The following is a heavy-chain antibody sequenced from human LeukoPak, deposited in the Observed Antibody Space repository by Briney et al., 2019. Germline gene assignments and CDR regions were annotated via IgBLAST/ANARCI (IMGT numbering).Heavy chain of an antibody. CDR1: GGSISSGGYS. CDR2: IYHSGST. Sequence: PSQTLSLTCAVSGGSISSGGYSWRWIRHPPGKGLEWIGYIYHSGSTYYNPSLKSRVTISVDRSKNQFSLKLSSVTAADTAVYYCARNTYYYGSGSYYLDYWGQGTLVTVSS. V-gene: IGHV4-30-2*01. CDR3: ARNTYYYGSGSYYLDY. J-gene: IGHJ4*02. D-gene: IGHD3-10*01.